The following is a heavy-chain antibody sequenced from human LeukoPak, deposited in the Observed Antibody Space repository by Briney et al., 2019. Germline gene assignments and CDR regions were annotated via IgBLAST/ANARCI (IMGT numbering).Heavy chain of an antibody. J-gene: IGHJ4*02. CDR2: IIPILGIA. V-gene: IGHV1-69*02. CDR3: ASNQDGDYGVFDY. D-gene: IGHD4-17*01. Sequence: GSSVKASCKASGGTFSSYTISWVRQAPGQGLEWMGRIIPILGIANYAQKFQGRVTITADKSTSTAYMELSSLRSEDTAVYYCASNQDGDYGVFDYWGQGTLVTVSS. CDR1: GGTFSSYT.